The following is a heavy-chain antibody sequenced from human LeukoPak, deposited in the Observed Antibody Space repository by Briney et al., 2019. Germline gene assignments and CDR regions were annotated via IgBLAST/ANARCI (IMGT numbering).Heavy chain of an antibody. J-gene: IGHJ3*02. CDR3: ATEYSSGWYGDAFDI. Sequence: ASVKVSGKVSGYTLTELSMHWVRQAPGKGLEWMGGFDPEDGETIYAQKFQGRVTMAEDTSTDTAYMELSSLRSEDTAVYYCATEYSSGWYGDAFDIWGQGTMVTVSS. D-gene: IGHD6-19*01. CDR2: FDPEDGET. V-gene: IGHV1-24*01. CDR1: GYTLTELS.